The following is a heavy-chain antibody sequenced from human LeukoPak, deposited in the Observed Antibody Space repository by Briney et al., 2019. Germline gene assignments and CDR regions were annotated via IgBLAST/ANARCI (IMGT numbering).Heavy chain of an antibody. CDR2: IYYSGST. CDR3: AREHHFVAFDI. Sequence: SETLSLTCTVSGGSISSGGYYWSWIRQHPGKGLEWIGYIYYSGSTYYNPSLKSRVTISVDTSKNQFSLKLSSVTAADTAVYYCAREHHFVAFDIWGQGTMVTVSS. D-gene: IGHD3-3*02. J-gene: IGHJ3*02. V-gene: IGHV4-31*03. CDR1: GGSISSGGYY.